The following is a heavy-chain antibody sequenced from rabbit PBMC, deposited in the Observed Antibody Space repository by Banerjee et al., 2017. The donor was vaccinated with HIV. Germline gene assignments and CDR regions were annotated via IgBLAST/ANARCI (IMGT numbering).Heavy chain of an antibody. CDR2: IYTGSSGST. V-gene: IGHV1S45*01. Sequence: QEQLEESGGDLVKPGASLTLTCTASGFSFSDSYFMCWVRQAPGKGLEWIACIYTGSSGSTYYASWAKGRFTISKTSSTTVTLQMTSLTAADTATYFCARDLAGVIGWNFNLWGQGTLVTVS. CDR3: ARDLAGVIGWNFNL. J-gene: IGHJ4*01. D-gene: IGHD4-1*01. CDR1: GFSFSDSYF.